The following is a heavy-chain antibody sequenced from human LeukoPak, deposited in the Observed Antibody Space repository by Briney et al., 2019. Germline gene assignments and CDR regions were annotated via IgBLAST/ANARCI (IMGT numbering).Heavy chain of an antibody. D-gene: IGHD4-11*01. Sequence: ASVKVSCKAYGYTLSNYYMHWVRQAPGQGLEWIGWINPNRPATNYAVKFNDRVIMTSDTSTNTAYMELNRLTSDDTAVYYCARWRYTNYFFDYWGQGALVTVSS. CDR2: INPNRPAT. CDR3: ARWRYTNYFFDY. CDR1: GYTLSNYY. V-gene: IGHV1-2*02. J-gene: IGHJ4*02.